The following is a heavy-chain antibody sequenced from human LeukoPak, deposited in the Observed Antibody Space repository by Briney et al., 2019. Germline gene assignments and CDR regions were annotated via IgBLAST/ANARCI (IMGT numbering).Heavy chain of an antibody. CDR3: VRQLGGSGSY. CDR2: IKQDGSEK. D-gene: IGHD3-10*01. CDR1: GFSFTTYW. V-gene: IGHV3-7*01. Sequence: PGGSLRLSCAASGFSFTTYWMSWVRQAPGKGLEWVADIKQDGSEKYYVDSVKGRFTISRDNPKNSLYLQMSSLRAEDTAVYYCVRQLGGSGSYWGQGTLVTVSS. J-gene: IGHJ4*02.